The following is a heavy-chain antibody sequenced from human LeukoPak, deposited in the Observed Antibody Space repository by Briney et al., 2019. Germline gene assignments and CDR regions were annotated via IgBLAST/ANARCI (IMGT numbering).Heavy chain of an antibody. D-gene: IGHD2-21*01. CDR2: IYYSGST. V-gene: IGHV4-39*07. J-gene: IGHJ4*02. CDR1: GGSISSSSYY. Sequence: PSETLSLTCTVSGGSISSSSYYWGWIRQPPGKGLEWIGSIYYSGSTYYNPSLKSRVTISVDTSKNQFSLKLSSVTAADTAVYYCARVGVSRHFDYWGQGTLVTVSS. CDR3: ARVGVSRHFDY.